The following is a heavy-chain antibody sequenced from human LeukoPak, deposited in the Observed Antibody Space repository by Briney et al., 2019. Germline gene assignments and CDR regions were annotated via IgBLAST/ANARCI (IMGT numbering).Heavy chain of an antibody. CDR1: GGSISSYY. Sequence: SETLSLTCTVTGGSISSYYWSWIRQPPGKGLEWIGNIYTSGNTNYNPSLKSRVAISVDTSKNQFSLKLNSVTAADTAVYYCARPYSSGWSGAFDIWGQGTMVTVSS. CDR2: IYTSGNT. CDR3: ARPYSSGWSGAFDI. D-gene: IGHD6-19*01. J-gene: IGHJ3*02. V-gene: IGHV4-4*09.